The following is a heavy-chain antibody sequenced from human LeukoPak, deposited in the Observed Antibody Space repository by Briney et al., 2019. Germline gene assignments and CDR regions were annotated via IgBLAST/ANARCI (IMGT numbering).Heavy chain of an antibody. CDR1: GGSFSGYY. CDR2: INHSGST. Sequence: PSEPLSLTCAVYGGSFSGYYWSWIRQPPGKGLEWIGEINHSGSTNYNPSLKSRVTISVDTSKNQFSLKLSSVTAADTAVYYCARGRAAAGTTEDYFDYWGQGTLVTVSS. J-gene: IGHJ4*02. CDR3: ARGRAAAGTTEDYFDY. V-gene: IGHV4-34*01. D-gene: IGHD6-13*01.